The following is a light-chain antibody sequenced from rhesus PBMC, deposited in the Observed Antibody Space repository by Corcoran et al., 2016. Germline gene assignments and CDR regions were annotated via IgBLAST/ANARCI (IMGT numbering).Light chain of an antibody. CDR3: QQGNSNPLT. CDR2: YAN. J-gene: IGKJ4*01. V-gene: IGKV1-32*02. CDR1: QGISSY. Sequence: DIQMSQSPSSLSASVGDRVTITCRASQGISSYLNWYQQKPGKAPKLLIYYANSLASGVPSRFSGSGSGTDFTLTISSLQPEDFVTYYCQQGNSNPLTFGGGTKVELK.